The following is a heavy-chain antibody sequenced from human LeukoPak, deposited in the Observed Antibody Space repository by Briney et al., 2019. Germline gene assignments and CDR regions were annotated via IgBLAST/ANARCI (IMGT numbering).Heavy chain of an antibody. J-gene: IGHJ6*02. CDR1: GASVSSGSYY. V-gene: IGHV4-61*01. Sequence: PSETLSLTCTVSGASVSSGSYYWSWIRQPPGKGLEWIGYIYYSGSTNYNPSLKSRVTISVDTSKNQFSLKLSSVTAADTAVYYCARQDPGITMVRGVIKSHMPYIYYYYYGMDVWGQGTTVTVSS. D-gene: IGHD3-10*01. CDR3: ARQDPGITMVRGVIKSHMPYIYYYYYGMDV. CDR2: IYYSGST.